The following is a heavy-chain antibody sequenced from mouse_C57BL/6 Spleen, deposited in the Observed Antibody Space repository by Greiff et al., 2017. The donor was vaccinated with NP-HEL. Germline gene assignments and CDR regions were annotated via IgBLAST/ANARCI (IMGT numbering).Heavy chain of an antibody. Sequence: EVQLQQSGPELVKPGASVKIPCKASGYTFTDYNMDWVKQSHGKSLEWIGDINPNNGGTIYNQKFKGKATLTVDKSSSTAYMELRSLTSEDTAVYYCASSDGYSFAYWGQGTLVTVSA. J-gene: IGHJ3*01. CDR1: GYTFTDYN. D-gene: IGHD2-3*01. CDR3: ASSDGYSFAY. CDR2: INPNNGGT. V-gene: IGHV1-18*01.